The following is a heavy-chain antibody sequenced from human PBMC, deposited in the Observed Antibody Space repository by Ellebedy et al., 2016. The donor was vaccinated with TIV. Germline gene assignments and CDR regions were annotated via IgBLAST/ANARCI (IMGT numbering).Heavy chain of an antibody. D-gene: IGHD2-21*01. CDR2: IKQDGSVK. CDR1: GFTFSSYW. J-gene: IGHJ4*02. V-gene: IGHV3-7*01. CDR3: AREVGGGGAY. Sequence: ESLKISXSASGFTFSSYWMHWVRQAPGKGLEWVANIKQDGSVKKYVDSVKGRFTISRDNGKNSLYLQMNSLRGEDTAVYYCAREVGGGGAYWGQGTLVTVSS.